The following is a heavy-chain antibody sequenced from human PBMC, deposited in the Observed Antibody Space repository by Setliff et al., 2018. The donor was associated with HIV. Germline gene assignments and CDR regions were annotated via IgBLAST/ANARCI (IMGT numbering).Heavy chain of an antibody. J-gene: IGHJ4*02. CDR2: ISAYNGNT. Sequence: ASVKVSCKASGYTFTSYGISWVRQAPGQGLERMAWISAYNGNTNYAQKFQGRVTMTTDTSTSTTYMDLRSLRSDDTAVYYCARDGNSVMDYWGQGTLVTVSS. CDR3: ARDGNSVMDY. V-gene: IGHV1-18*01. CDR1: GYTFTSYG. D-gene: IGHD1-1*01.